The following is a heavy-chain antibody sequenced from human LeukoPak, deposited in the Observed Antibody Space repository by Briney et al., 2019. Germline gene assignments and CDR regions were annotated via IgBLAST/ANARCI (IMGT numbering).Heavy chain of an antibody. Sequence: GPSVNVSCKASGDIFTVYYMHWVRQSPGQGPEWMGWINPNNGDTKYAQKFQGRVSMTRATSITTAYMELSSIRSDDTAFYYCARNGQLLSGGNWFDPWGQGALVNVSS. CDR2: INPNNGDT. CDR3: ARNGQLLSGGNWFDP. CDR1: GDIFTVYY. D-gene: IGHD1-26*01. J-gene: IGHJ5*02. V-gene: IGHV1-2*02.